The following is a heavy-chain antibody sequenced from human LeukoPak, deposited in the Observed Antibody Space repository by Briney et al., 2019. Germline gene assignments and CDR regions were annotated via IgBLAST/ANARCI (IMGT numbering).Heavy chain of an antibody. CDR2: ISGSGGST. CDR3: AKDLFMRFGELLYSLDY. J-gene: IGHJ4*02. CDR1: GLTFSSYA. V-gene: IGHV3-23*01. Sequence: GGSLRLSCAASGLTFSSYAMSWVRQAPGKGLEWVSAISGSGGSTYYADSVKGRFTISRDNSKNTLYLQMNSLRAEDTAVYYCAKDLFMRFGELLYSLDYWGQGTLVTVSS. D-gene: IGHD3-10*01.